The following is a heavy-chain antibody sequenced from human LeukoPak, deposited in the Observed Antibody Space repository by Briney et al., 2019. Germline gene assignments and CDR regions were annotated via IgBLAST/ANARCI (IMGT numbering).Heavy chain of an antibody. D-gene: IGHD3-3*01. CDR2: IKQDGSEK. CDR1: GFTFSIYW. J-gene: IGHJ4*02. Sequence: GGSLRLSCAASGFTFSIYWMSWVRQAPGKGLEWVANIKQDGSEKYYVDSVKGRFTISRDNAKNSLYLQMNSLRAEDTAVYYCASGGRRTDYWGQGTLVTVSS. CDR3: ASGGRRTDY. V-gene: IGHV3-7*01.